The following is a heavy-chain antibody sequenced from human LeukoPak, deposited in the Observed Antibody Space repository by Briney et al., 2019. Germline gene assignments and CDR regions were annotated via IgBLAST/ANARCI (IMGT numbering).Heavy chain of an antibody. Sequence: PGRSLRLSCAASGFIFSSCWMSWVRQAPGKGLEWVASIKQDGSEKYHADSVKGRFTISRDNAKNSLYLQMNSLRAEDTAIYYCATLKAAVTIFDNWGQGTLVTVSS. CDR3: ATLKAAVTIFDN. CDR2: IKQDGSEK. V-gene: IGHV3-7*01. D-gene: IGHD4-17*01. J-gene: IGHJ4*02. CDR1: GFIFSSCW.